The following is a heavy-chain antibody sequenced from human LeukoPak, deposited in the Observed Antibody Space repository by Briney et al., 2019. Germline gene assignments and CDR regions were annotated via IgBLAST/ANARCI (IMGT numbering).Heavy chain of an antibody. V-gene: IGHV1-69*13. CDR2: IIPIFGTA. CDR3: AREGYYYGSGSYTVDRARHYFDY. D-gene: IGHD3-10*01. Sequence: SVKVSCKASGGTFSSYAISWVRQAPGQGLEWMGGIIPIFGTANYAQMFQGRVTITADESTSTADMELSSLRSEDTAVYYCAREGYYYGSGSYTVDRARHYFDYWGQGTLVTVSS. CDR1: GGTFSSYA. J-gene: IGHJ4*02.